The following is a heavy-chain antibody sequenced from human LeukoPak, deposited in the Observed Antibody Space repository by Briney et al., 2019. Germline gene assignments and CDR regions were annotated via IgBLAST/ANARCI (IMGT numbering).Heavy chain of an antibody. J-gene: IGHJ4*02. CDR3: ANYVSGTMRDY. CDR1: GGSITTSGHY. Sequence: SETLSLTCTVSGGSITTSGHYWGWIRQPPGKGLEWIGSIDYRERTTYNPSLKSRVTISADTSRNQFSLKLSSVTATDTAVYHCANYVSGTMRDYWGQGTLVTVSS. CDR2: IDYRERT. V-gene: IGHV4-39*01. D-gene: IGHD3-16*01.